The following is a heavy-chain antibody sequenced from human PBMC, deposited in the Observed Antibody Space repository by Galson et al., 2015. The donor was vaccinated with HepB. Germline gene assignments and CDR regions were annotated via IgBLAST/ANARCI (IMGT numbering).Heavy chain of an antibody. CDR3: ARELMVRGVIKNWFDP. CDR1: GGSISSGSYY. D-gene: IGHD3-10*01. V-gene: IGHV4-61*02. Sequence: TLSLTCTVSGGSISSGSYYWSWIRQPAGKGLEWIGRIYTSGSTNYNPSLKSRVTMSVDTSKNQFSLKLSSVTAADTAVYYCARELMVRGVIKNWFDPWGQGTLVTVSS. CDR2: IYTSGST. J-gene: IGHJ5*02.